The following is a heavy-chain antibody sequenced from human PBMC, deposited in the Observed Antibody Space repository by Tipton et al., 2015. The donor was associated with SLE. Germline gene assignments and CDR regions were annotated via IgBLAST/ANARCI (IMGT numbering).Heavy chain of an antibody. Sequence: SLRLSCVVSGFSVSTNYMNWVRQAPGKGLEWVSLIYSDGTTNYADSVKGRFTISRDNNRNTLDLQMNSLRPEDTAFYYCARHWGTYRSPWTYFYGLDVWGQGTPVTVPS. CDR2: IYSDGTT. J-gene: IGHJ6*02. CDR1: GFSVSTNY. CDR3: ARHWGTYRSPWTYFYGLDV. V-gene: IGHV3-53*05. D-gene: IGHD3-16*02.